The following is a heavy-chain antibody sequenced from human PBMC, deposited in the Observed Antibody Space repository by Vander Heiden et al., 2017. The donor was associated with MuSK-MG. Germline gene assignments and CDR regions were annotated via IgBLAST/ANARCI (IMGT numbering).Heavy chain of an antibody. CDR2: ISGSGGNT. CDR3: ARDTSSWYY. J-gene: IGHJ4*02. V-gene: IGHV3-23*01. D-gene: IGHD6-13*01. Sequence: DVQPLASGGGLLQAGGSLTLSCAAGAFTFSSYGMNWVPEAPGKGLEWVSGISGSGGNTDYAECVKGRLTISRDNSKNTLYLQMNSLRAEDTGVYYCARDTSSWYYWGPGTLVTVSS. CDR1: AFTFSSYG.